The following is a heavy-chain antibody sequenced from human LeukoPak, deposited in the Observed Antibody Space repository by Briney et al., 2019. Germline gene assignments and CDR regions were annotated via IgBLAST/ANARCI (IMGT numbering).Heavy chain of an antibody. J-gene: IGHJ4*02. CDR3: AKDYHPYMITFGGVIVPPVGY. CDR1: EFTFSSYW. CDR2: IKQDGSEK. D-gene: IGHD3-16*02. Sequence: GGSLRLSCAASEFTFSSYWMSWVRQAPGKGLEWVANIKQDGSEKYYVDSVKGRFTISRDNSKNTLYLQMNSLRTEDTAVYYCAKDYHPYMITFGGVIVPPVGYWGQGTLVTVSS. V-gene: IGHV3-7*01.